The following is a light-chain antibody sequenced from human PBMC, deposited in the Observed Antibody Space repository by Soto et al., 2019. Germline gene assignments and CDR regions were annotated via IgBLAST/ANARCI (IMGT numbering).Light chain of an antibody. V-gene: IGKV3-15*01. CDR2: GAS. J-gene: IGKJ2*01. Sequence: ETVMTQSPATLSVSPGERVTLSCRASQSVRTNLVWYQQSPGQPPRLLIYGASDRVAGVPDRFSGSGSGTDFTLTISGLQSEDCAVYYCQQYNGWPRTFGQGTKLEIK. CDR3: QQYNGWPRT. CDR1: QSVRTN.